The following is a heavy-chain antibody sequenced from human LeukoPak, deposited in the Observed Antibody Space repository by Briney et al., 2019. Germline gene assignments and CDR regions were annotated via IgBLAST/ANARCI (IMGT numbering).Heavy chain of an antibody. J-gene: IGHJ3*02. V-gene: IGHV3-20*04. CDR3: ASRRSGAINAFDM. CDR2: IDWNGGDT. CDR1: GFTFDDYG. Sequence: GGSLRLXCAASGFTFDDYGMTWVRQAPGKGLEWVSGIDWNGGDTIYADSVKGRFTISRGNAKNSLYLQMNSLRAEDTALYYCASRRSGAINAFDMWGQGTMVTVSS. D-gene: IGHD3-10*01.